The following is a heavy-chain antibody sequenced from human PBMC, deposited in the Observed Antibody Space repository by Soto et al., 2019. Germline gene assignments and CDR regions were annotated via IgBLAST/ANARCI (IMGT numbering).Heavy chain of an antibody. Sequence: EVQLVESGGGLVQPGGSLRLSCAASGFTFSSYAMSWVRQAPGKGLEWVSAISGSGGSTYYADSVKGRFTISRDNTKNTLYLQMNSLRAEDTAVYYCAKDAPYCTNGVCYYGAFDYWGQGTLVTVSS. D-gene: IGHD2-8*01. CDR1: GFTFSSYA. CDR3: AKDAPYCTNGVCYYGAFDY. CDR2: ISGSGGST. J-gene: IGHJ4*02. V-gene: IGHV3-23*04.